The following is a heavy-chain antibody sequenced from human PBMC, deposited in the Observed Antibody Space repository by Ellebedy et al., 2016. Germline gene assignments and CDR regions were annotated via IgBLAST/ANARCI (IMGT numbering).Heavy chain of an antibody. CDR1: GFSFSTSI. D-gene: IGHD6-25*01. CDR3: VREGYTSGRCGAFDA. Sequence: GGSLRLSCAASGFSFSTSIVGWVRQDPGKGLEWVSTISGIDGSIYYAASVKGRFTISGDKSRNTVDLQMNGLRADDTAVYHCVREGYTSGRCGAFDAWGQGTLVTVSS. CDR2: ISGIDGSI. V-gene: IGHV3-23*01. J-gene: IGHJ3*01.